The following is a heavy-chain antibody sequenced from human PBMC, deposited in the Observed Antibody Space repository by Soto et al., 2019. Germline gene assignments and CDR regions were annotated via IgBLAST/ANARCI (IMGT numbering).Heavy chain of an antibody. J-gene: IGHJ4*02. Sequence: EVQLLESGGGLVQPGGSLRLSCAASGITFSSYAMSWVRQAPGKGLEWVSGISDSGGSTYYADSVKGRFTISRDNSKNTLYLQMNSLRAEDTAVYYCAKADYGDYGFHYWGQGTLVTVSS. V-gene: IGHV3-23*01. CDR3: AKADYGDYGFHY. D-gene: IGHD4-17*01. CDR2: ISDSGGST. CDR1: GITFSSYA.